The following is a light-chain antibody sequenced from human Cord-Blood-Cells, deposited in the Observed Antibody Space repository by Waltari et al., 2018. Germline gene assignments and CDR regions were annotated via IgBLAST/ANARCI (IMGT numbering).Light chain of an antibody. V-gene: IGLV1-47*01. J-gene: IGLJ3*02. CDR2: RNN. CDR3: AAWDDSLSGWV. CDR1: SPHIGSNY. Sequence: QSVLTQPPSASGTPGPRGTISCSGSSPHIGSNYVYWYQQLPGTAPKLLIYRNNQRPSGVPDRFSGSKSGTSASLAISGLRSEDEADYYCAAWDDSLSGWVFGGGTKLTVL.